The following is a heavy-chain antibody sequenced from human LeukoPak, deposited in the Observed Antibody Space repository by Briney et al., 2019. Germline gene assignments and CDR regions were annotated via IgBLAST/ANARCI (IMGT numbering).Heavy chain of an antibody. V-gene: IGHV4-34*01. D-gene: IGHD6-19*01. CDR1: GGSFSGYY. CDR2: INHSGST. Sequence: SETLSLTCAVYGGSFSGYYWSWIRQPPGKGLEWIGEINHSGSTTYNPSLKSRVTISVDTSKNQFSLKLSSVTAADTAVYYCARVFTVGXGWXTPXXXDYWGQGTLXTVSS. J-gene: IGHJ4*02. CDR3: ARVFTVGXGWXTPXXXDY.